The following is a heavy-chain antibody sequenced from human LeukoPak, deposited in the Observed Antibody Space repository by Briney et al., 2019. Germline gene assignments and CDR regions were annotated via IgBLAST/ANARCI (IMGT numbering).Heavy chain of an antibody. CDR3: ARDQTVWFDY. J-gene: IGHJ4*02. V-gene: IGHV4-34*01. Sequence: SETLSLTCAVYGGSFSGYYWSWIRQPPGKGLEWIGEINHSGSTNYNPSLKSRVTISVDTSKNQFSLKLSSVTAADTAVYYCARDQTVWFDYWGQGTLVTVSS. CDR2: INHSGST. CDR1: GGSFSGYY.